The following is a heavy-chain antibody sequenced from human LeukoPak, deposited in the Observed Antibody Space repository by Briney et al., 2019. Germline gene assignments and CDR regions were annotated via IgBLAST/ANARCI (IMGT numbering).Heavy chain of an antibody. D-gene: IGHD6-19*01. CDR1: GFMFANHY. Sequence: GGSLRLSCEASGFMFANHYMSWIRQAPGKGLEWVSYISSSSSTIYYADSVKGRFTISRDNAKNSLYLQMNILRAEDTAVYYCARDLSGGWFSGYWGQGTLVTVSS. V-gene: IGHV3-11*04. CDR3: ARDLSGGWFSGY. J-gene: IGHJ4*02. CDR2: ISSSSSTI.